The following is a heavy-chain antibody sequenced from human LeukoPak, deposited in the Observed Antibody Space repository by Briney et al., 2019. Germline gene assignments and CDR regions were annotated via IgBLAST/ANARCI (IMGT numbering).Heavy chain of an antibody. CDR2: ISYDGSNK. CDR1: GFTFSTDA. CDR3: ARGVPKTSYYYYYMDV. V-gene: IGHV3-30*04. J-gene: IGHJ6*03. D-gene: IGHD4-11*01. Sequence: PGGSLRLSCAASGFTFSTDAMHWVRQAPGKGLEWVAVISYDGSNKYYADSMKGRFTISRDNSKNRLYLQMNSLRAEDTAVYYCARGVPKTSYYYYYMDVWGKGTTVTVSS.